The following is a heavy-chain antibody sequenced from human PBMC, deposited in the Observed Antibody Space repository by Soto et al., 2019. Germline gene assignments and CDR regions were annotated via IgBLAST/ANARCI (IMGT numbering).Heavy chain of an antibody. CDR3: TTGDTYYDYVWGSYSVDY. D-gene: IGHD3-16*01. CDR1: GFTFSNAW. V-gene: IGHV3-15*01. CDR2: IKSKTDGGTT. Sequence: GGSLRLSCAASGFTFSNAWMSWVRQAPGKGLEWVGRIKSKTDGGTTDYAAPVKGRFTISRDDSKNTLYLQMNSLKTEDTAVYYCTTGDTYYDYVWGSYSVDYWGQGTLVTVSS. J-gene: IGHJ4*02.